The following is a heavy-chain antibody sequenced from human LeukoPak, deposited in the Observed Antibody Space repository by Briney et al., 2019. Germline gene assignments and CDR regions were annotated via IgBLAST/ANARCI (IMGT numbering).Heavy chain of an antibody. CDR1: GGSISSYY. CDR3: ARLYYYYYYMDV. Sequence: SETLSLTCTVSGGSISSYYWSWIRQPPGRGLEWIGYIYYSGSTNYNPSLKSRVTISVDTSKNQFSLKLSSVTAADTAVYYCARLYYYYYYMDVWGKGTTVTISS. J-gene: IGHJ6*03. CDR2: IYYSGST. V-gene: IGHV4-59*08.